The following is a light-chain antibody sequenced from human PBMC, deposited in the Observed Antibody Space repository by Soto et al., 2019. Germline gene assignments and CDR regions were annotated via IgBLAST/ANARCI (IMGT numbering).Light chain of an antibody. CDR1: QSLLHSNGYNY. CDR2: LGS. Sequence: DIVMTQSPLSLPVTPGEPASISCRSSQSLLHSNGYNYLDWYLQKPGQSPQLLIYLGSNRASGVPDRFRGRGSGPDFTMKISKVEAEDVGVYYCMQALQTPWTFGQGTKVEIK. J-gene: IGKJ1*01. CDR3: MQALQTPWT. V-gene: IGKV2-28*01.